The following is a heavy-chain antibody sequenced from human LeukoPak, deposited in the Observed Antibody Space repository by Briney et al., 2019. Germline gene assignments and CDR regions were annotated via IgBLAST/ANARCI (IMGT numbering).Heavy chain of an antibody. D-gene: IGHD6-13*01. CDR2: IRQDGSDK. CDR1: GFTLSSYW. CDR3: ARGIAAAGSY. Sequence: GGSLRLSCVASGFTLSSYWVTWVRQAPGKGLEWVANIRQDGSDKYYMESVKGRFTISRDNAKNSVYLQMNSLRVENTAVYYCARGIAAAGSYWGQGTLVTVSS. J-gene: IGHJ4*02. V-gene: IGHV3-7*03.